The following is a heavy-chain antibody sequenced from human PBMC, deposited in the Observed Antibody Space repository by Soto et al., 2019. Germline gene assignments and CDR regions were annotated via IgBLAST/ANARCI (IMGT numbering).Heavy chain of an antibody. CDR2: ISGSGGST. D-gene: IGHD5-12*01. Sequence: EVQLLESGGGLVQPGGSLRLSCAASGFTFSSYAMSWVRQAPGKGLEWVSAISGSGGSTYYADSVKGRFTISRDNSKNTLYLQMNSLRAEDTAVYECTTMGGYSGYELGAWGQGTLVTVSS. J-gene: IGHJ5*02. V-gene: IGHV3-23*01. CDR1: GFTFSSYA. CDR3: TTMGGYSGYELGA.